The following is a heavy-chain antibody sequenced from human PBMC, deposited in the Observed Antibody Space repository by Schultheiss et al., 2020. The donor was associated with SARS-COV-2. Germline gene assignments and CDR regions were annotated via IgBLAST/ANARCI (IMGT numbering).Heavy chain of an antibody. J-gene: IGHJ3*02. Sequence: SETLSLTCTVSGGSISSSSYYWSWIRQPAGKGLEWIGRIYTSGSTNYNPSLKSRVTMSVDTSKNQFSLKLSSVTAADTAVYYCARGGGEIGAFDIWGQGTMVTVSS. CDR1: GGSISSSSYY. CDR2: IYTSGST. V-gene: IGHV4-61*02. D-gene: IGHD4-17*01. CDR3: ARGGGEIGAFDI.